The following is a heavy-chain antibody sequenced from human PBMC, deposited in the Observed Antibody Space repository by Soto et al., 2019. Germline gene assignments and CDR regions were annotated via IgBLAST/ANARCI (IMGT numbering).Heavy chain of an antibody. CDR2: TYYRSKWYN. CDR3: ARVGAQYSSSWYEGVYYYYGMDV. Sequence: PSQTLSLTCAISGDSVSSNCAAWNWIRQSPSRGLEWLGRTYYRSKWYNDYAVSVKSRITINPDTSKNQFSLQLNSVTPEDTAVYYCARVGAQYSSSWYEGVYYYYGMDVWGQGTTVTVSS. D-gene: IGHD6-13*01. CDR1: GDSVSSNCAA. V-gene: IGHV6-1*01. J-gene: IGHJ6*02.